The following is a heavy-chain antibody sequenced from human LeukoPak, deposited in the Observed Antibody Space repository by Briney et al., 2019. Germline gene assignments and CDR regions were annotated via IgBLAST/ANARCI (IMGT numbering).Heavy chain of an antibody. CDR2: IRYDGSNE. J-gene: IGHJ4*02. D-gene: IGHD6-19*01. CDR1: GFPFSNYA. CDR3: AKDHGYSSGWSLDY. Sequence: PGGSLRLSCAASGFPFSNYALNWVHQAPGKGLEWVAFIRYDGSNEYYADSVKGRFTISRDKSKNTLSLQMNGLRVEDTAVYYCAKDHGYSSGWSLDYWGQGTLVTVSS. V-gene: IGHV3-30*02.